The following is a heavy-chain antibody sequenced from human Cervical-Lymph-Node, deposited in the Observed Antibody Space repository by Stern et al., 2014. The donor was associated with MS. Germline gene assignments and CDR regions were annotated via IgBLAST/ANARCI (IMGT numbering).Heavy chain of an antibody. Sequence: EVQLVESGGGVIQPGGSLRLSCKASGFTVSRDYMTWVRQAPGKGLEWVTLMLSLGSYLYKVSVRGRFTISRDDSKNTVYLHMTSLRAEDTDMYYCARDTSSPERSDWWGQGTLITVSS. V-gene: IGHV3-53*01. D-gene: IGHD1-1*01. CDR2: MLSLGSY. J-gene: IGHJ4*02. CDR3: ARDTSSPERSDW. CDR1: GFTVSRDY.